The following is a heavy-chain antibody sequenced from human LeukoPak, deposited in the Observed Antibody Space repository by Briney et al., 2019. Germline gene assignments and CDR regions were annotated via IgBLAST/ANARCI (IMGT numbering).Heavy chain of an antibody. CDR2: ISASGDST. CDR3: ARDSSLYYYYGMDV. CDR1: GFTFNNYA. D-gene: IGHD2-15*01. J-gene: IGHJ6*02. Sequence: GGSLRLSCAASGFTFNNYAMSWVRQAPGKGLEWVSGISASGDSTYYADSVKGRFTISRHNSKNTLYLQMNSLRAEDTALYHCARDSSLYYYYGMDVWGQGTTVTVSS. V-gene: IGHV3-23*01.